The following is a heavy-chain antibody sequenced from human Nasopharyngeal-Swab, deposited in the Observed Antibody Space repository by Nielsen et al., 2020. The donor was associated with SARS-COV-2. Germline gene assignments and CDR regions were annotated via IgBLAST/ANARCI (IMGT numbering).Heavy chain of an antibody. CDR2: IFSNDEK. CDR3: AQLILLSWFGESNYYGMDV. V-gene: IGHV2-26*01. J-gene: IGHJ6*02. Sequence: WIRQPPGKALEWLAHIFSNDEKSYSTSLKSRLTISKDTSKSQVVLTMTNMDPVDTPTFYCAQLILLSWFGESNYYGMDVWGQGTTVTVSS. D-gene: IGHD3-10*01.